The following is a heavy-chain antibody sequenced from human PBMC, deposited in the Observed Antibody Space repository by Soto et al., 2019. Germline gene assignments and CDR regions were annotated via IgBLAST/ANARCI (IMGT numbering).Heavy chain of an antibody. V-gene: IGHV4-59*01. CDR3: ARGYSGYDPGLFDY. Sequence: PWETLSLTCTVSGGSISSYYWSWIRQPPGKGLEWIGYIYYSGSTNYNPSLKSRVTISVGTSKNQFSLKLSSVTAADTAVYYCARGYSGYDPGLFDYWGQGTLVTVSS. D-gene: IGHD5-12*01. CDR1: GGSISSYY. CDR2: IYYSGST. J-gene: IGHJ4*02.